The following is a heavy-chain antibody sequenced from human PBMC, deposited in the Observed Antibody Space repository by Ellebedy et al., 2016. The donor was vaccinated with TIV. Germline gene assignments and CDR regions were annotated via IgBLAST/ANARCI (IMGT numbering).Heavy chain of an antibody. D-gene: IGHD3-16*02. CDR2: FDPESGAT. CDR3: ATGGAYYNDVWGTYRYTDNFDF. CDR1: GNTLSELS. J-gene: IGHJ4*02. V-gene: IGHV1-24*01. Sequence: ASVKVSCXVSGNTLSELSMNWVRQAPGKGLEWMGGFDPESGATFYAQNFRGRVTLTEDRSTNTAYMELSSLRSEDTALYYCATGGAYYNDVWGTYRYTDNFDFWGQGTLVSVS.